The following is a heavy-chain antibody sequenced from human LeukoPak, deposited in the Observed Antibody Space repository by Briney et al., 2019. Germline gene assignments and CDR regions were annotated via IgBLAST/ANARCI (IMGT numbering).Heavy chain of an antibody. V-gene: IGHV3-23*01. CDR1: GFTFSSYA. CDR2: ISGSGGST. J-gene: IGHJ5*02. CDR3: AKGVSSVVYALNWFDP. Sequence: GGSLRLSCAASGFTFSSYAMSWVHQAPGKGLEWVSAISGSGGSTYYADSVKGRFTISRDNSKNTLYLQMNSLRAEDTAVYYCAKGVSSVVYALNWFDPWGQGTLVTVSS. D-gene: IGHD2-8*02.